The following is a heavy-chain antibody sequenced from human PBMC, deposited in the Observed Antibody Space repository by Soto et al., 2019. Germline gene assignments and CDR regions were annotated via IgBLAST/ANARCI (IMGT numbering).Heavy chain of an antibody. Sequence: EVQLVESGGGLVQPGGSLRLSCAASGFTFSSYSMNWVRQAPGKGLEWVSYISSSSSTIYYADSVKGRFTISRDNAKNSLYLQMNSLRDEDTAVYYCARDRGGYGDYDDYYYGMDVWGQGTTVTVSS. D-gene: IGHD4-17*01. CDR1: GFTFSSYS. CDR2: ISSSSSTI. V-gene: IGHV3-48*02. CDR3: ARDRGGYGDYDDYYYGMDV. J-gene: IGHJ6*02.